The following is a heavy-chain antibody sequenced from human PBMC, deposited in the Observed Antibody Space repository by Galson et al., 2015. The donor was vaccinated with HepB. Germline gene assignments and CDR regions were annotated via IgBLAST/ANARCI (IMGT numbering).Heavy chain of an antibody. CDR3: ARLSCSSTSCYSFGLLGNYFDY. CDR1: GFTFSDYY. D-gene: IGHD2-2*01. Sequence: SLRLSCAASGFTFSDYYMSWIRQAPGKGLEWVSYISSSSSYANYADSVKGRFTISRDNAKNSLYLQMNSLRAEDTAVYYCARLSCSSTSCYSFGLLGNYFDYWGQGTLVTVSS. J-gene: IGHJ4*02. CDR2: ISSSSSYA. V-gene: IGHV3-11*06.